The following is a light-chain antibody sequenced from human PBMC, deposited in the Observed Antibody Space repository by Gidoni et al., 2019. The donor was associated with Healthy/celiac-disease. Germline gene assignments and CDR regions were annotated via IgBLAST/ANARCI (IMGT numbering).Light chain of an antibody. CDR3: QQYNNWPPMYT. J-gene: IGKJ2*01. CDR2: GAS. V-gene: IGKV3-15*01. Sequence: EIVMTQSPATLSVSPGERATLSCRASQSVSSNLAWYQQKHGQAPRLLIYGASTRATGIPARLSGSGSGTEFTLTISSMQSEDFEVYYCQQYNNWPPMYTFGQGTKLEIK. CDR1: QSVSSN.